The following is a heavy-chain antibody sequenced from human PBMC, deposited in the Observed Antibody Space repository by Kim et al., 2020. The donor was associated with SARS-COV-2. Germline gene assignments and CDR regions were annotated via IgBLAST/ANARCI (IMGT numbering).Heavy chain of an antibody. CDR1: GYSFTSYW. CDR3: ARHKQPGIAAAGIYGMDV. V-gene: IGHV5-51*01. CDR2: IYPGDSDT. J-gene: IGHJ6*02. Sequence: GESLKISCKGSGYSFTSYWIGWVRQMPGKGLEWMGIIYPGDSDTRYSPSFQGQVTISADKSISTAYLQWSSLKASDTAMYYCARHKQPGIAAAGIYGMDVWGQGTTVTVSS. D-gene: IGHD6-13*01.